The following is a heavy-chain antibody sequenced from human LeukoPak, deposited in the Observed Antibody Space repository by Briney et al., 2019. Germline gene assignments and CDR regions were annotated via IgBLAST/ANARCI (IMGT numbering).Heavy chain of an antibody. CDR2: INHSGST. D-gene: IGHD3-10*01. Sequence: SETLSLTCTVSGYSISSGYYWGWIRQPPGKGLEWIGEINHSGSTNYNPSLKSRVTISVDTSKNQFSLKLSSVTAADTAVYYCARTILWFGELSHFDYWGQGTLVTVSS. CDR3: ARTILWFGELSHFDY. CDR1: GYSISSGYY. J-gene: IGHJ4*02. V-gene: IGHV4-38-2*02.